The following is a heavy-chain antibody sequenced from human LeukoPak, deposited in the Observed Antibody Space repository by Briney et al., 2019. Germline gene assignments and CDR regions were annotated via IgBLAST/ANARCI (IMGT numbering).Heavy chain of an antibody. D-gene: IGHD1-26*01. Sequence: PSETLSLTCSVSAYSISSGYYWSWIRQPPGKGLEWIGEINHSGSTNYNPSLKSRVTISVDTSKNQFSLKLSSVTAADTAVYYCARHLMVVVGATIDYWGQGTLVTVSS. CDR2: INHSGST. V-gene: IGHV4-38-2*02. CDR1: AYSISSGYY. CDR3: ARHLMVVVGATIDY. J-gene: IGHJ4*02.